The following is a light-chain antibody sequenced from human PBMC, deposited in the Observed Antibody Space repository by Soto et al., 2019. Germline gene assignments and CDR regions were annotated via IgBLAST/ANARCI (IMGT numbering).Light chain of an antibody. J-gene: IGKJ1*01. CDR2: SAS. CDR3: HQHGGSPET. Sequence: EVVLTQSPGTLSLSPGERATLSCRASQSVNNNYLAWYQQKPGQAPRLLIFSASRRATGIPDRFIGSGSGTEFILTISRLEPDDFAIYHCHQHGGSPETFGQGTKVAI. CDR1: QSVNNNY. V-gene: IGKV3-20*01.